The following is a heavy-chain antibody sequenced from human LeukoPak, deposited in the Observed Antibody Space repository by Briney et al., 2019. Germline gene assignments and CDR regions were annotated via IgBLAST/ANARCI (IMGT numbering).Heavy chain of an antibody. CDR3: AREGATGSRRAFDI. D-gene: IGHD1/OR15-1a*01. Sequence: GGSLRLSCAASGFTVSSNYMRWVRQAPGKGVAWVSVIYSVGSTYYADTVKGRFTISRDNSNNTLYLQMNSLRAEDTAVYYCAREGATGSRRAFDIWGQGTMVTVSS. CDR2: IYSVGST. J-gene: IGHJ3*02. CDR1: GFTVSSNY. V-gene: IGHV3-66*01.